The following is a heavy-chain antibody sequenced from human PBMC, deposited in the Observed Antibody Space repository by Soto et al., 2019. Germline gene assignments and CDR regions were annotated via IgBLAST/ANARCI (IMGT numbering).Heavy chain of an antibody. CDR2: IYPGDSDT. V-gene: IGHV5-51*01. J-gene: IGHJ4*02. CDR3: ARIRGYYGSGSYPPYFDY. CDR1: GYSLCDYW. D-gene: IGHD3-10*01. Sequence: PGESLKISCKASGYSLCDYWIGWVRQMPGRGLEWMGIIYPGDSDTRYSASFQGQVTISADKSISTAYLQWSSLKASDTAMYYCARIRGYYGSGSYPPYFDYWGQGTLVTVSS.